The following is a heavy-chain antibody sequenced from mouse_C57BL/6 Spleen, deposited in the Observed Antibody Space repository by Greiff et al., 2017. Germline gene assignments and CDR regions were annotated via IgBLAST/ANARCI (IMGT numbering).Heavy chain of an antibody. J-gene: IGHJ2*01. CDR1: GYTFTSYW. V-gene: IGHV1-7*01. CDR2: INPSSGYT. Sequence: VQRVESGAELAKPGASVKLSCKASGYTFTSYWMHWVKQRPGQGLEWIGYINPSSGYTKYNQKFKDKATLTADKSSSTAYMQLSSLTYEDSAVYYCARSEVGPYYFDYWGQGTTLTVSS. CDR3: ARSEVGPYYFDY. D-gene: IGHD4-1*01.